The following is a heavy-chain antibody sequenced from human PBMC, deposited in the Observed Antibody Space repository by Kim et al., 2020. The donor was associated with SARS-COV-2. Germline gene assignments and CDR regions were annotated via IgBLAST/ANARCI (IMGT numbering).Heavy chain of an antibody. D-gene: IGHD4-17*01. CDR2: IWYDGSNK. CDR3: AATPGARLRWRYYGMDV. CDR1: GFTFSSYG. J-gene: IGHJ6*02. Sequence: GGSLRLSCAASGFTFSSYGMHWVRQAPGKGLEWVAVIWYDGSNKYYADSVKGRFTISRDNSKNTLYLQMNSLRAEDTAVYYCAATPGARLRWRYYGMDVWGQGTTVTVSS. V-gene: IGHV3-33*01.